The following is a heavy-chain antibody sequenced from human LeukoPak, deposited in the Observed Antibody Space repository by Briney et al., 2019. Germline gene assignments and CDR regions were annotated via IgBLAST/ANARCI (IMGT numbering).Heavy chain of an antibody. V-gene: IGHV1-24*01. Sequence: GASVKVSCKVSGYTLTELSMHWVRQAPGKGLEWMGGFDPEDGETIYAQKFQGRVTMTEDTSTDTAYMELSNLRSEDTAVYYCARAASSAYYPKYWGQGTLVTVSS. CDR1: GYTLTELS. J-gene: IGHJ4*02. D-gene: IGHD3-22*01. CDR3: ARAASSAYYPKY. CDR2: FDPEDGET.